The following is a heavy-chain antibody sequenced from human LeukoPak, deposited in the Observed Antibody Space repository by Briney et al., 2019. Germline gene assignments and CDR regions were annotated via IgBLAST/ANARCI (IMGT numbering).Heavy chain of an antibody. CDR1: GFTFSSYS. V-gene: IGHV3-48*01. Sequence: GGSLRLSCAASGFTFSSYSINWVRQAPGKGLEWVSYISSSSTIYYADSVKGRFTISRDNAKNSLYLQMNSLRAEDTAVYYCARASSIKRITMVRGAVYYMDVWGKGTTVTVSS. J-gene: IGHJ6*03. D-gene: IGHD3-10*01. CDR2: ISSSSTI. CDR3: ARASSIKRITMVRGAVYYMDV.